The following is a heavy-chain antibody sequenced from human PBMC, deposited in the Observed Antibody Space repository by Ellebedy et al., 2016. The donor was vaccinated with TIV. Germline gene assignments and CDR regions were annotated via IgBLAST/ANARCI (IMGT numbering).Heavy chain of an antibody. V-gene: IGHV3-11*01. CDR2: ISSSGSTI. Sequence: GGSLRLSXAASGFTFSDYYMSWIRQAPGKGLEWVSYISSSGSTIYYADSVKGRFTISRDNAKNSLYLQMNSLRAEDTAVYYCARDRLRYYDSSGYWTPGDYWGQGTLVTVSS. D-gene: IGHD3-22*01. J-gene: IGHJ4*02. CDR3: ARDRLRYYDSSGYWTPGDY. CDR1: GFTFSDYY.